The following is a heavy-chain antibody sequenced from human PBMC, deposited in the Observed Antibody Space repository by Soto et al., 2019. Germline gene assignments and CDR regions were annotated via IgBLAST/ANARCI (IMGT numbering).Heavy chain of an antibody. CDR3: GWTYGDYVDPNY. V-gene: IGHV1-18*01. Sequence: ASVKVSCKASGYTFTSYGISWVRQAPGQGLGWMGWISAYNGNTNYAQKLQGRVTMTTDTSTSTAYMELRSLRSDDTAVYYCGWTYGDYVDPNYWGQGTLVTVSS. CDR2: ISAYNGNT. D-gene: IGHD4-17*01. CDR1: GYTFTSYG. J-gene: IGHJ4*02.